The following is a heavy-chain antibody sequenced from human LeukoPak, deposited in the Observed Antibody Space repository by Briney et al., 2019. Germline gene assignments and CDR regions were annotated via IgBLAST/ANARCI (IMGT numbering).Heavy chain of an antibody. CDR1: GYSISSGYY. Sequence: PSETLSLTCAVSGYSISSGYYWGWIRQAPGKGPEWIGSSYHRGNAHYKSSLNGRVAISTDTSKNQFSLTLTSVTAADTALYFCVRLLGDSRGYYPRSFYIDSWGQGILVSVSS. CDR2: SYHRGNA. J-gene: IGHJ4*02. CDR3: VRLLGDSRGYYPRSFYIDS. D-gene: IGHD3-22*01. V-gene: IGHV4-38-2*01.